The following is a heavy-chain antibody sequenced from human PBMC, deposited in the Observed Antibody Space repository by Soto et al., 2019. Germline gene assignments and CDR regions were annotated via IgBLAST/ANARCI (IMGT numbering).Heavy chain of an antibody. V-gene: IGHV1-69*01. D-gene: IGHD3-22*01. CDR2: TIPMFGTP. Sequence: QVQLVQSGAEMQQPGASVRVSCKASGGTFSKYAFSWVRQAPGQGLEWLGGTIPMFGTPNYAQKFQGRVASSADESTATVYMELRSMRSEETAVYFCASPLSDRNYYYGMAVWGKGTTVTVSS. CDR1: GGTFSKYA. J-gene: IGHJ6*04. CDR3: ASPLSDRNYYYGMAV.